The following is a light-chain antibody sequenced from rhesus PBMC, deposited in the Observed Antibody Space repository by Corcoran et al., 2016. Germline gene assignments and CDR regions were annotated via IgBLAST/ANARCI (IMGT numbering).Light chain of an antibody. CDR2: EVT. V-gene: IGLV2-38*01. Sequence: QSALTQPPSVSKSLGQSVTISCNGTSNDIGADNGGSWFLQHPATAPRLLIYEVTKRLSGVSDRFAGSKSGNTASLTISGLQAEDGADYFCGSYGSGSTFIFGGGTRLTV. CDR3: GSYGSGSTFI. J-gene: IGLJ1*01. CDR1: SNDIGADNG.